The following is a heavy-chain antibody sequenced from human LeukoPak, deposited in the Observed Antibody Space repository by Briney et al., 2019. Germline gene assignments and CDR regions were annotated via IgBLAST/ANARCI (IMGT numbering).Heavy chain of an antibody. D-gene: IGHD6-6*01. CDR2: IRYDGSNK. Sequence: PGGSLRLSCAASGFTFSSYGMHWVRQAPGKGLEWVAFIRYDGSNKYYADSVKGRFTISRDNSKNTLYLQMNSVRAEDTAVYYCAKLYEQLAYYYYYYMDVWGKGTTVTVSS. V-gene: IGHV3-30*02. CDR1: GFTFSSYG. J-gene: IGHJ6*03. CDR3: AKLYEQLAYYYYYYMDV.